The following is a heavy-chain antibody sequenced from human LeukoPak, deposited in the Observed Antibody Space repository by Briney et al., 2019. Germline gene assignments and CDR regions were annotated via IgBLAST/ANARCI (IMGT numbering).Heavy chain of an antibody. Sequence: GGSLRLSCAASGFTFSSYAMHWVRQAPGKGLEWVAVISYDGSNKYYADSVKGRFTISRDNSKNTLYLQMNSLRAEDTAVYYCAREPGSSSSFDYWGQGTPVTVSS. CDR3: AREPGSSSSFDY. D-gene: IGHD6-13*01. V-gene: IGHV3-30-3*01. CDR2: ISYDGSNK. J-gene: IGHJ4*02. CDR1: GFTFSSYA.